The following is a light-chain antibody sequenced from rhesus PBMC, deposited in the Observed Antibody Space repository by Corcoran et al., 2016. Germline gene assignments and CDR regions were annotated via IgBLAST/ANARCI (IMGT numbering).Light chain of an antibody. Sequence: DIQMTQSPSSLSASVGDRVTITCRASQGISNWFAWYQQKPGKAPKLLIYRASNLETGVPSRFSGSGSGTDLPLAIRSLRPEDIATYYCQQHDNSPLTFGGETKVEIK. CDR2: RAS. CDR1: QGISNW. J-gene: IGKJ4*01. V-gene: IGKV1-69*01. CDR3: QQHDNSPLT.